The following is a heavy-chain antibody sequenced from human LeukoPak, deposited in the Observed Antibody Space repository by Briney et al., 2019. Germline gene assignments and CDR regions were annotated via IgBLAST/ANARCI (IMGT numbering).Heavy chain of an antibody. Sequence: PGRSLRLSCAASGFTVHHYAIHWGRQVPGKGLEWVSGISWNSASIGYPDSVKGRFTISRDNAKNSVYLQMNSLRAEDTAFYYCAKDKAPLYSGYDWDLDFWGQGTLVTVSS. J-gene: IGHJ4*02. CDR2: ISWNSASI. V-gene: IGHV3-9*01. CDR1: GFTVHHYA. CDR3: AKDKAPLYSGYDWDLDF. D-gene: IGHD5-12*01.